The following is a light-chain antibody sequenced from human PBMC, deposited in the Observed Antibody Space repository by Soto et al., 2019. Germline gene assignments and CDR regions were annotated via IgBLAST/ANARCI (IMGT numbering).Light chain of an antibody. CDR2: GAS. J-gene: IGKJ1*01. Sequence: EIVLTQSPGTLSLSPGERATLSCRASQSVTSSYLAWYQQNPGQAPRLLIYGASGRATGIPDRFSGSGSGTDFTLTISRLEPEDFAVYYCQQYGSSPRTFGQGTKVEIK. CDR1: QSVTSSY. V-gene: IGKV3-20*01. CDR3: QQYGSSPRT.